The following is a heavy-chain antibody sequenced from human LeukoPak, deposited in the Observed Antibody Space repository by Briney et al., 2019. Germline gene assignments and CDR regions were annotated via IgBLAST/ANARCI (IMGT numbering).Heavy chain of an antibody. V-gene: IGHV1-2*02. D-gene: IGHD6-13*01. Sequence: ASVKVSCKASGYTFTGYYMHCVRQAPGQGLEWMGWINPNSGGTNYAQKFQGRVTMTRDTSISTAYMELSRLRSDDTAVYYCARDGEGIVAAGTDFWGQGTLVTVSS. J-gene: IGHJ4*02. CDR2: INPNSGGT. CDR1: GYTFTGYY. CDR3: ARDGEGIVAAGTDF.